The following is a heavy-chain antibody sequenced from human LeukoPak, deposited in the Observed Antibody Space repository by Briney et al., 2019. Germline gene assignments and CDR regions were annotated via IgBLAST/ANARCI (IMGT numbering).Heavy chain of an antibody. CDR1: GFTVSSNY. CDR2: IYSGGTT. V-gene: IGHV3-66*02. CDR3: AREQHLYYFDS. D-gene: IGHD6-13*01. Sequence: GGSLRLSCAASGFTVSSNYMSWVRQAPGKGLEWVSGIYSGGTTFYADSVKGRFTISRDNSKNTLYLQMNSLRAEDTVVYYCAREQHLYYFDSWGQGTLVTVSS. J-gene: IGHJ4*02.